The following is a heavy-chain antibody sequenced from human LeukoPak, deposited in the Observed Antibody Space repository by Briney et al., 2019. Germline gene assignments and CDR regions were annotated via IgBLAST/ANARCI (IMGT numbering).Heavy chain of an antibody. Sequence: GTSLRLSCAVSGFAFSSLAMHWVRQAPGKGLEWVAFISYDGNNQYYADSVKGRFTISRDNSKNTLYLQMNSLRAEDTAVYYCAREDSSGYLLHWGQGTLVTVSS. CDR1: GFAFSSLA. J-gene: IGHJ4*02. CDR3: AREDSSGYLLH. D-gene: IGHD3-22*01. V-gene: IGHV3-30-3*01. CDR2: ISYDGNNQ.